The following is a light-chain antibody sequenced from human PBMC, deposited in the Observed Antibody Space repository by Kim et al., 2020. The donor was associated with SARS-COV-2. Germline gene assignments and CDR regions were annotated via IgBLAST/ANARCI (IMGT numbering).Light chain of an antibody. CDR1: GSNIGSNS. Sequence: QLVLTQPPSASGTPGQRVTISCSGSGSNIGSNSVSWYNQVPGTAPKLLIYNNYERPSGFPDRFSGSRSGTSASLAISGLQAEDEADYYCSSHTSSSTLPYVFGTGTKVTVL. CDR3: SSHTSSSTLPYV. V-gene: IGLV1-44*01. CDR2: NNY. J-gene: IGLJ1*01.